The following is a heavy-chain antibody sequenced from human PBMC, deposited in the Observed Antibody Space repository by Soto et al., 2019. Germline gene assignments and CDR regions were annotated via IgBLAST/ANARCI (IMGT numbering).Heavy chain of an antibody. D-gene: IGHD5-18*01. CDR3: AITAMINRDSSTSFDY. CDR2: INAGNGNT. CDR1: GYTFTSYA. Sequence: GASVKVSCKASGYTFTSYAMHWGRQAPGQRLEWMGWINAGNGNTKYSQKFQGRVTITRDTSASTAYMEMNSLKSEDTALYYCAITAMINRDSSTSFDYWGQGTQVTVSS. V-gene: IGHV1-3*01. J-gene: IGHJ4*02.